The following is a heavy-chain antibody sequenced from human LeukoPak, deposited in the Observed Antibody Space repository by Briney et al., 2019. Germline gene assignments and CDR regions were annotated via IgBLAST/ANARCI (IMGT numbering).Heavy chain of an antibody. Sequence: GESPKIPCKVSGYRFTSYCIGWERQMPGKGPEWMGIIYPGDYGPTYSPSFQGQVTISVDKSNNTVYLQWSTLQASDTAMYYCGMSGDRVSCQDDVFDVWGQGTMVTVST. J-gene: IGHJ3*01. CDR3: GMSGDRVSCQDDVFDV. V-gene: IGHV5-51*01. CDR1: GYRFTSYC. CDR2: IYPGDYGP. D-gene: IGHD1-26*01.